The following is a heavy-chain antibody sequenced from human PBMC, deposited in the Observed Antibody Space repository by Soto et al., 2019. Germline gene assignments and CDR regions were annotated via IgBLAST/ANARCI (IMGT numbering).Heavy chain of an antibody. D-gene: IGHD1-7*01. J-gene: IGHJ5*02. CDR1: GGSVSSGTYY. Sequence: SETLSLTCTVSGGSVSSGTYYWSWIRQPPGKGLEWIGYIYYSGSTNYNPSLKSRVTISVDTSKNQFSLKLSSVTAADTAVYYCARVSRDWNSERFDPWGQGTLVTVSS. CDR3: ARVSRDWNSERFDP. CDR2: IYYSGST. V-gene: IGHV4-61*01.